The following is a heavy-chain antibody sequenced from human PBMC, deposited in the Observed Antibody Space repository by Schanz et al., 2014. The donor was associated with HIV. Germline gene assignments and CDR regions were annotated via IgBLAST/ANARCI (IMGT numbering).Heavy chain of an antibody. Sequence: EVQLVESGGGLVRPGGSLTLSCAASGFTFDDYAMHWVRQAPGKGLEWVSYISSSSTTIYYADSVKGRFTISRDNAKNSLYLQMNSLRAEDTALYFCAKSEGSLWFGELPSGFDLWGRGIVVTVSS. CDR3: AKSEGSLWFGELPSGFDL. V-gene: IGHV3-9*01. CDR2: ISSSSTTI. D-gene: IGHD3-10*01. J-gene: IGHJ2*01. CDR1: GFTFDDYA.